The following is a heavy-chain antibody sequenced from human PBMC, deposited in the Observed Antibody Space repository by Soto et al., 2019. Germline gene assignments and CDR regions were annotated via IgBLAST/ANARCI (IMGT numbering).Heavy chain of an antibody. CDR1: GGSISSGGYY. CDR3: ARTMYYDFWSGYPYYFDY. Sequence: SETLSLTCTVSGGSISSGGYYWSWIRQHPGKGLEWIGYIYYSGSTYYNPSLKSRVTISVDTSKNQLSLKLSSVTAADTAVYYCARTMYYDFWSGYPYYFDYWGQGTLVTSPQ. D-gene: IGHD3-3*01. CDR2: IYYSGST. V-gene: IGHV4-31*03. J-gene: IGHJ4*02.